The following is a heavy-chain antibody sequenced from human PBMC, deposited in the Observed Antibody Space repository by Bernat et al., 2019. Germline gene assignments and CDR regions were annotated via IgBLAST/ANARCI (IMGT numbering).Heavy chain of an antibody. D-gene: IGHD2-8*02. Sequence: QVQLVQSGAEVKKPGSSVKVSCKASGGTFSSYTISWVRQAPGQGLEWMGRIIPILGIANYAQKFQGRVTITADKSTSTAYMELSSLRSEDTAVYYCARILQSRGYCTGGVCSTYYYYYMDVWGKGTTVTVSS. CDR1: GGTFSSYT. V-gene: IGHV1-69*02. CDR3: ARILQSRGYCTGGVCSTYYYYYMDV. CDR2: IIPILGIA. J-gene: IGHJ6*03.